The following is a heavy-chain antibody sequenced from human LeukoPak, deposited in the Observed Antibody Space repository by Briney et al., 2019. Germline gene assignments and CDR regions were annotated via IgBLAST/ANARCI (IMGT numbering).Heavy chain of an antibody. D-gene: IGHD3-10*01. V-gene: IGHV1-2*02. J-gene: IGHJ6*02. CDR1: GYTFTGYY. CDR2: INPNSGGT. Sequence: ASVKVSCKASGYTFTGYYMHWVRQAPGQGLEWMGWINPNSGGTNYAQKFQGRVTMTRDTSISTAYMELSRLRSDDTAVYYCVSAPSGSSFMDVWGQGTTVTVSS. CDR3: VSAPSGSSFMDV.